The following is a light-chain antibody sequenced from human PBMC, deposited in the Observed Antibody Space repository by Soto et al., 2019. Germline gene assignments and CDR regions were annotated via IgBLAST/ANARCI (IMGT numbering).Light chain of an antibody. CDR3: SSYAGSNNWV. CDR2: EVS. CDR1: SSDVGDYNY. J-gene: IGLJ3*02. Sequence: QSALTQPPSASGSPGQSVTISCTGTSSDVGDYNYVSWYQQHPGKAPKLMIYEVSKRPSGVPDRFSGSKSGNTASLTVSGLQAEDEADYYCSSYAGSNNWVFGGGTEVTVL. V-gene: IGLV2-8*01.